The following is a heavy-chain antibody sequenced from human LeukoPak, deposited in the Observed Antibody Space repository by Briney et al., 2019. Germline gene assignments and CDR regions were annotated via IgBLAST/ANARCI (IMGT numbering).Heavy chain of an antibody. V-gene: IGHV4-34*01. Sequence: SETLSLTCAVYGGSFSGYYWSWIRQPPGKGLEWIGEINHSGSTNYNPSLKSRVTISVDTSKNQFSLKLSSVTAADTAVYYCARYSSSSYYYYYGMDVWGQGTTVTVSS. J-gene: IGHJ6*02. D-gene: IGHD6-13*01. CDR3: ARYSSSSYYYYYGMDV. CDR2: INHSGST. CDR1: GGSFSGYY.